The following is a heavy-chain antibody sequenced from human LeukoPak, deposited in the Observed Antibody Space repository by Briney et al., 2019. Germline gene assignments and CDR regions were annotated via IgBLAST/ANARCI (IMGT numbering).Heavy chain of an antibody. Sequence: KASETLSLTCTVSGGSISSRSYYWGWIRQPPGKGLEWIGSIDYSGSTYHNPSLKSRVTISADTSKNQFSLKLSSVTAADTAVCYCARVEVGISWYSGFDYWGQGTLVTVSS. CDR3: ARVEVGISWYSGFDY. CDR2: IDYSGST. J-gene: IGHJ4*02. V-gene: IGHV4-39*07. D-gene: IGHD6-13*01. CDR1: GGSISSRSYY.